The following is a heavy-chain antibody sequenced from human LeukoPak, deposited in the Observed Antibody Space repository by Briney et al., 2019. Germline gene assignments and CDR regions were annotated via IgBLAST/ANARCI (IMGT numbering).Heavy chain of an antibody. CDR3: AGYGSGSF. V-gene: IGHV3-23*01. J-gene: IGHJ4*02. CDR2: ISGSGGST. Sequence: GGSLRLSCAASGFTFSSYAMSWVRQAPGKGLEWVSAISGSGGSTYYADSVKGRFTISRDNAKNSLYLQMNSLRAEDTAIYYCAGYGSGSFWGQGTLVTVSS. D-gene: IGHD3-10*01. CDR1: GFTFSSYA.